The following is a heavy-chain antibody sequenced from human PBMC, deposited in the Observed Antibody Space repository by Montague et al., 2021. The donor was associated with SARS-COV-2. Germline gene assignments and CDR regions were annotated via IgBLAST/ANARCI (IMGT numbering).Heavy chain of an antibody. CDR2: IYHSGNT. D-gene: IGHD2-21*02. V-gene: IGHV4-59*11. Sequence: SETLSLTCTVPGGFISSPYWSWILQPPGKGLEWIVYIYHSGNTNYYPSLMNRVTITIVTSMNQFSLILSSMTAADTAVYFCARALLPPRTAIKTNFFGLAVWGQGTTVIVSS. CDR3: ARALLPPRTAIKTNFFGLAV. J-gene: IGHJ6*02. CDR1: GGFISSPY.